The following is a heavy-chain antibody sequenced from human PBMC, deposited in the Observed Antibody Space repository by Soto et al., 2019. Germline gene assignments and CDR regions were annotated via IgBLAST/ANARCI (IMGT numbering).Heavy chain of an antibody. CDR3: ASLTSWSQEYYYGMDV. V-gene: IGHV3-49*03. CDR2: IRSKGYGGTT. D-gene: IGHD2-2*01. CDR1: GFTFGDFG. J-gene: IGHJ6*02. Sequence: GGSLRLSCTGSGFTFGDFGMSWFRQAPGKRLEWLSFIRSKGYGGTTESAASVRGRFITSRDDSKSIAYLQMNGLKTEDTAVYYCASLTSWSQEYYYGMDVWGQGTTVTVSS.